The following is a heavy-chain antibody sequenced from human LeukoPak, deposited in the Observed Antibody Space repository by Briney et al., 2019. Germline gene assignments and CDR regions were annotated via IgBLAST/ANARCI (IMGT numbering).Heavy chain of an antibody. J-gene: IGHJ4*02. Sequence: ASVKVSCKASGYTFTSYYMHWVRQAPGQGLEWMGIINPSGGSTSYALKFQGRVTMTRDTSTSTVYMELSSLRSEDTAVYYCARERGDDILTGYRTHFDYWGQGTLVTVSS. CDR1: GYTFTSYY. D-gene: IGHD3-9*01. CDR3: ARERGDDILTGYRTHFDY. V-gene: IGHV1-46*01. CDR2: INPSGGST.